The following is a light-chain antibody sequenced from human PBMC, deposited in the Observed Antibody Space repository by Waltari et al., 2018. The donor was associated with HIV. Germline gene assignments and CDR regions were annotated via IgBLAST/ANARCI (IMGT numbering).Light chain of an antibody. Sequence: NFMLTQPHSVSESPEKTVTIPCTRTSGSIASNYVQWFQQRPGHAPTSILYEDYQRPSGVPDRFSGTLDESSNSASLTISGVKTEDEADYYCQSFDTNNHWVFGGGTRLTVL. CDR2: EDY. CDR1: SGSIASNY. J-gene: IGLJ3*02. V-gene: IGLV6-57*03. CDR3: QSFDTNNHWV.